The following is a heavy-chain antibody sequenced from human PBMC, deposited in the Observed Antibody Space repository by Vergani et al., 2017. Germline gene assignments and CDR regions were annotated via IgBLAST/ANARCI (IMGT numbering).Heavy chain of an antibody. CDR2: IRSKAYGGTT. CDR3: ARAPRPDIVATIMDY. D-gene: IGHD5-12*01. Sequence: EVQLVESGGGLVQPGRSLRLSCTASGFTFGDYAMSWVRQAPGKGLEWVGFIRSKAYGGTTEYAAYVKGRFTIARDNAKNYLYLQMNSLRAEDTALYYCARAPRPDIVATIMDYWGQGTLVTVSS. J-gene: IGHJ4*02. V-gene: IGHV3-49*04. CDR1: GFTFGDYA.